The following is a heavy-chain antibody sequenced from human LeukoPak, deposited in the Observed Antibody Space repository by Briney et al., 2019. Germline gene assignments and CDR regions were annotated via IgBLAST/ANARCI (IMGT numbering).Heavy chain of an antibody. CDR2: IYPGDSDT. D-gene: IGHD5-18*01. J-gene: IGHJ4*02. Sequence: GESLKISCKGSGYSFTSYWIGWVRQMPGKGLEWMGIIYPGDSDTSYSPSFQGQVTISANKSISPAYLQWSSLKASDTAMYYCCLDTAMVSFDYWGQGTLVIVSS. V-gene: IGHV5-51*01. CDR3: CLDTAMVSFDY. CDR1: GYSFTSYW.